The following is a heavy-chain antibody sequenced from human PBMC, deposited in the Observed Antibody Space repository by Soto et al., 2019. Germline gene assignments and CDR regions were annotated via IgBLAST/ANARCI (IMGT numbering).Heavy chain of an antibody. D-gene: IGHD3-22*01. CDR1: GGSISSYY. CDR3: ARAPRGNFGYPSYFDY. V-gene: IGHV4-59*01. Sequence: SETLSLTCTVSGGSISSYYWSWIRQPPGKGLEWIGYIYYSGSTNYNPSLKSRVTISVDTSKNQFSLKLSSVTAADTAVYYCARAPRGNFGYPSYFDYWGQGTLVTVSS. CDR2: IYYSGST. J-gene: IGHJ4*02.